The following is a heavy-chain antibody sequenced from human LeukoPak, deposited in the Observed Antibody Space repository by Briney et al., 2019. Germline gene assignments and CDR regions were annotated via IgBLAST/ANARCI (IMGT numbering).Heavy chain of an antibody. J-gene: IGHJ4*02. Sequence: PGGSLRLSCAASGFTFSSYAMSWVRQAPGKGLEWVSGISGSGGSTYYADSVKGRFTISRDNSKDTLYLQMNSLRDEDTAVYYCAKAVYSGYEDRTNYFDYWGQGALVSVSS. D-gene: IGHD5-12*01. V-gene: IGHV3-23*01. CDR2: ISGSGGST. CDR3: AKAVYSGYEDRTNYFDY. CDR1: GFTFSSYA.